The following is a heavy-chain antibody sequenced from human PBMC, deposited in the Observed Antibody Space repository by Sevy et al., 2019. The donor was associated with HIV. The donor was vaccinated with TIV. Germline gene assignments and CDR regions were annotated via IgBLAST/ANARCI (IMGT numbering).Heavy chain of an antibody. Sequence: ASVKVSCKASGGTFSSYAISWVRQAPGQGLEWMGGIIPIFGTANYAQKFQGRVTITADECTSTAYMELGSLRSEDTTVYYCARGIDIVVVPAAPNMYYYYYGMDVWGQGTTVTVSS. J-gene: IGHJ6*02. V-gene: IGHV1-69*13. CDR2: IIPIFGTA. CDR3: ARGIDIVVVPAAPNMYYYYYGMDV. CDR1: GGTFSSYA. D-gene: IGHD2-2*01.